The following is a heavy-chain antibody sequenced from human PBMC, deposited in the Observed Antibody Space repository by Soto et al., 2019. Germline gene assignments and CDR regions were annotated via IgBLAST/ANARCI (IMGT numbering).Heavy chain of an antibody. D-gene: IGHD2-2*01. J-gene: IGHJ6*02. CDR2: TYYRSKWYN. V-gene: IGHV6-1*01. CDR1: GDSVSSNSAA. CDR3: AREIVVVPAAMNYYYGMDV. Sequence: PSQTLSLTCAISGDSVSSNSAAWNWIRQSPSRGLEWLGRTYYRSKWYNDYAVSVKSRITINPDTSKNQFSLQLNSVTPEDTAVYYCAREIVVVPAAMNYYYGMDVWGQGTTVTVSS.